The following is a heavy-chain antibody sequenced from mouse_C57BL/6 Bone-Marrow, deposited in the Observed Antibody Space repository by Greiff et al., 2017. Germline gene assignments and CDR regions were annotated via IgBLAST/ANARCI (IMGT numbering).Heavy chain of an antibody. CDR2: ITHSGET. Sequence: VQRVESGPGLVKPSQSLFLTCSITGFPITSGYYWIWIRQSPGKPLEWMGYITHSGETFYNPSLQSPISITRETSKNQFFLQLNSVTTEDTAMYYCAGEITTVVAYYFDYWGQGTTLTVSS. J-gene: IGHJ2*01. D-gene: IGHD1-1*01. V-gene: IGHV12-3*01. CDR1: GFPITSGYY. CDR3: AGEITTVVAYYFDY.